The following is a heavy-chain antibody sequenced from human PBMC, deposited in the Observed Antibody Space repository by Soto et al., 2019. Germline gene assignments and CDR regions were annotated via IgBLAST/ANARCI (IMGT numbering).Heavy chain of an antibody. CDR3: ARAHYGPSGSYFDS. CDR2: IYHTGST. Sequence: QVQLQESGSGLVKPSQTLSLTSTVSGDSISSGGYSWSWIRQPPQKGLEWIGYIYHTGSTSYSPSLKSRVTISVDKSKNQFSLILNSVTAADMAIYYCARAHYGPSGSYFDSWGQGTLFTVSS. CDR1: GDSISSGGYS. D-gene: IGHD3-10*01. J-gene: IGHJ4*02. V-gene: IGHV4-30-2*01.